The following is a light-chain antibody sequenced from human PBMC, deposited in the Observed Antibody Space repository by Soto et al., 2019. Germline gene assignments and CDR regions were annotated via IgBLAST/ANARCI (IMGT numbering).Light chain of an antibody. Sequence: EIVLTQSPGTLSLSPGERATLSCRASQSVSSSYLAWYQQKPGQAPRLLIYGASSRATGIPDRFSGSGSGTDFTLTISRLEPEDFPLYYCQQYGSSPPYTFGQGTKLEIK. J-gene: IGKJ2*01. V-gene: IGKV3-20*01. CDR2: GAS. CDR1: QSVSSSY. CDR3: QQYGSSPPYT.